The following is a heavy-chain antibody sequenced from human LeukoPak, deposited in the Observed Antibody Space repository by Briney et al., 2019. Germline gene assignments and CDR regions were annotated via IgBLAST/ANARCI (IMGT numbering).Heavy chain of an antibody. D-gene: IGHD6-13*01. CDR3: AREGEYSSSFAPLDY. CDR2: TYYRSKWYN. Sequence: SQTLSLTCAISGDSVSSNSAAWTWIRQSPSRGLEWLGRTYYRSKWYNDYAVSVKSRITINPDTSKNQFSPQLNSVTPEDTAVYYCAREGEYSSSFAPLDYWGQGTLVTVSS. CDR1: GDSVSSNSAA. V-gene: IGHV6-1*01. J-gene: IGHJ4*02.